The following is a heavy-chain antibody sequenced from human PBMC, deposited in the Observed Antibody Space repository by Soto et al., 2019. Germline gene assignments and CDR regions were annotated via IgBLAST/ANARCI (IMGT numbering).Heavy chain of an antibody. Sequence: QVQLQESGPGLVKPSGTLSLTCAVSGGSISSSNWWSWVRQPPGKGLEWIGEIYHSGSTNYNPSLKSRXXIXVAXSKNQFSLKLSSVTAADTAVYYCARGISGGRHFDYWGQGTLVTVSS. V-gene: IGHV4-4*02. J-gene: IGHJ4*02. CDR3: ARGISGGRHFDY. CDR2: IYHSGST. CDR1: GGSISSSNW. D-gene: IGHD2-15*01.